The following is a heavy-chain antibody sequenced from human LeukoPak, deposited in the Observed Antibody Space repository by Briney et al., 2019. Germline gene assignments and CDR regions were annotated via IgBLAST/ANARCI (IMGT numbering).Heavy chain of an antibody. D-gene: IGHD4-17*01. J-gene: IGHJ2*01. CDR2: INHSGST. CDR1: GGSISSYY. V-gene: IGHV4-34*01. CDR3: ARATPTTVTTSWYFDL. Sequence: SETLSLTCTVSGGSISSYYWSWIRQPPGKGLEWIGEINHSGSTNYNPSLKSRVTISVDTSKNQFSLKLSSVTAADTAVYYCARATPTTVTTSWYFDLWGRGTLVTVSS.